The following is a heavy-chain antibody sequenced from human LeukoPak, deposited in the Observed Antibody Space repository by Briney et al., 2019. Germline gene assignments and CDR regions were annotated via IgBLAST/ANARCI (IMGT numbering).Heavy chain of an antibody. J-gene: IGHJ6*03. CDR1: GESFSGYY. CDR2: INHSGSA. CDR3: ATGRWSANDSDYSSYRGGFYYMDV. D-gene: IGHD3-10*01. V-gene: IGHV4-34*01. Sequence: SETLSLTCAVYGESFSGYYWTWIRQSPGKGLEWTGEINHSGSARYNPSLKSRLTISVETSKNQFSLELNSVTAADTAVYYCATGRWSANDSDYSSYRGGFYYMDVWGKGTTVTVSS.